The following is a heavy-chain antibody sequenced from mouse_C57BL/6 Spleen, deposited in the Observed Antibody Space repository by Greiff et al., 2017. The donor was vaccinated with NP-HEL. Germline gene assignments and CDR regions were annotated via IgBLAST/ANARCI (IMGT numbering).Heavy chain of an antibody. CDR1: GYTFTSYW. Sequence: VQLQQSGAELVMPGASVKLSCKASGYTFTSYWMHWVKQRPGQGLEWIGEIDPSDSYTNYNQKFKGKSTLTVDKSSSTAYMQRSSLTSEDSAVYYCARGGQLRLPWFAYWGQGTLVTVSA. CDR2: IDPSDSYT. J-gene: IGHJ3*01. D-gene: IGHD3-2*02. CDR3: ARGGQLRLPWFAY. V-gene: IGHV1-69*01.